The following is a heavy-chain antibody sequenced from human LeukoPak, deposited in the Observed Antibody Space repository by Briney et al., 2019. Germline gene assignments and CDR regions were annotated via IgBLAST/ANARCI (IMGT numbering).Heavy chain of an antibody. CDR2: IYYSGST. V-gene: IGHV4-59*01. J-gene: IGHJ4*02. CDR3: ARDLDGYNTFDY. D-gene: IGHD5-24*01. Sequence: KPSETLSLTCTVSGGSISSYYWSWIRQPPGKGLEWIGYIYYSGSTNCNPSLKSRVTISVDTSKNQFSLKLSSVTAADTAVYYCARDLDGYNTFDYWGQGTLVTVSS. CDR1: GGSISSYY.